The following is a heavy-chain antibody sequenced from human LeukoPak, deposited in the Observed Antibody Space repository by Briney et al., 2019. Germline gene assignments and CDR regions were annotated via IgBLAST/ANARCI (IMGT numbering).Heavy chain of an antibody. Sequence: GGSLRLSCAASGFIFSSYNMNWVRQAPGKGLEWVSSISNGGGYIYYEDSVKGRFTTSRDNSKNTLYLQMNSLRAEDTAVYYCAKDHKYRIAAAGRGWYFDYWGQGTLVTVSS. CDR3: AKDHKYRIAAAGRGWYFDY. CDR2: ISNGGGYI. D-gene: IGHD6-13*01. V-gene: IGHV3-21*01. J-gene: IGHJ4*02. CDR1: GFIFSSYN.